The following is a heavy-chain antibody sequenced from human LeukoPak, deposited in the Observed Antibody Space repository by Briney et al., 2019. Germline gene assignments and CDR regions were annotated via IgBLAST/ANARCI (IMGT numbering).Heavy chain of an antibody. Sequence: PSETLSLTCTVSGGSISSYYWSWIRQPPGKGLEWIGYIYYSGSTNYNPSLKSRVTISVDTSKNQFSLKLSSVTAADTAVYYCARSGGSYFGYYGMDVWGQGTTVTVSS. J-gene: IGHJ6*02. D-gene: IGHD1-26*01. CDR3: ARSGGSYFGYYGMDV. CDR2: IYYSGST. CDR1: GGSISSYY. V-gene: IGHV4-59*01.